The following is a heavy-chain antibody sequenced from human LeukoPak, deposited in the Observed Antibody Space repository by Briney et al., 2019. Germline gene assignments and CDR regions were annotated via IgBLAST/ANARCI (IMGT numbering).Heavy chain of an antibody. D-gene: IGHD6-19*01. Sequence: GGSLRLSCAASGFTFSNAWMSWVRQAPGKGLEWVSYISSSSSTIYYADSVKGRFTISRDNAKNSLYLQMNSLRDEDTAVYYCARAYSSGWYYFDYWGQGTLVTVSS. CDR2: ISSSSSTI. CDR1: GFTFSNAW. J-gene: IGHJ4*02. V-gene: IGHV3-48*02. CDR3: ARAYSSGWYYFDY.